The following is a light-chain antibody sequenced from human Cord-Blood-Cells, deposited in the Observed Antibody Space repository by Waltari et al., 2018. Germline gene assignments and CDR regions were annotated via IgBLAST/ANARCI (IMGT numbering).Light chain of an antibody. Sequence: EIEMTQSPATLSVSPGERATLSCRASQSVSSNLAWYQQKPGQAPRLLIYGASNRSTGIPARFSGSGSGTEFTLTISSLQSEDFAVYYCQQYNNWPYTFGQGTKLEIK. CDR1: QSVSSN. CDR3: QQYNNWPYT. CDR2: GAS. V-gene: IGKV3-15*01. J-gene: IGKJ2*01.